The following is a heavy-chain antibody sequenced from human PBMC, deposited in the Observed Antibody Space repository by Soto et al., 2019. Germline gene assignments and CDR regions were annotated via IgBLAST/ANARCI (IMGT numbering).Heavy chain of an antibody. D-gene: IGHD3-3*01. CDR2: MYPNSPNP. V-gene: IGHV1-8*01. CDR3: ATGEAFGARFKGTEY. Sequence: ASVKVSCKVSGNGCPNYDITWVRPASGQGLEWMVCMYPNSPNPGYPQKFQGRVTMTRDTSIITAFLGLSGLTAEDTAVYYWATGEAFGARFKGTEYGGQGTPVTVSS. J-gene: IGHJ4*02. CDR1: GNGCPNYD.